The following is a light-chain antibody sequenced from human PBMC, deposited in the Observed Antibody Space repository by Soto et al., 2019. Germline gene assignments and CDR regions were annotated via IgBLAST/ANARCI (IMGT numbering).Light chain of an antibody. J-gene: IGKJ1*01. V-gene: IGKV1-5*01. CDR3: QQYNSYPWT. Sequence: DIQMTQSHSTLSASVGDRVTITCRASQSINTWLAWYQQKPGKAPTFLIYDAFTLESGVPLRFSGSGSGTEFTLTISSLQPDDFATYYCQQYNSYPWTFGQGTKVEIK. CDR2: DAF. CDR1: QSINTW.